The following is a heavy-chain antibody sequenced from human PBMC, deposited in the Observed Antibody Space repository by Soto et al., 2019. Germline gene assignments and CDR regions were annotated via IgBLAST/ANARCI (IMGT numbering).Heavy chain of an antibody. Sequence: KPSETLSLTCAVSGGSISSGGYSWSWIRQPPGKGLEWIGYIYHSGSTYYNPSLKSRVTISVDRSKNQFSLKLSSVTAADTAVYYCARLGNWFDPWGQGTLVTVSS. V-gene: IGHV4-30-2*01. CDR1: GGSISSGGYS. CDR3: ARLGNWFDP. J-gene: IGHJ5*02. CDR2: IYHSGST.